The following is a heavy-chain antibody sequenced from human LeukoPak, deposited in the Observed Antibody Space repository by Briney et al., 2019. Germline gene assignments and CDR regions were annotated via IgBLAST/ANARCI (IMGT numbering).Heavy chain of an antibody. V-gene: IGHV4-4*02. J-gene: IGHJ4*02. CDR3: ARAPSAADYGDYGEKWNYYFDY. CDR2: IYHSGST. Sequence: SGTLSLTCAVSGGSISSSNWWSWVRQPPGKGLEWIGEIYHSGSTNYNPSLKSRVTISVDKSKNQFSLKLSSVTAADTAVYYCARAPSAADYGDYGEKWNYYFDYWGQGTLVTVSS. D-gene: IGHD4-17*01. CDR1: GGSISSSNW.